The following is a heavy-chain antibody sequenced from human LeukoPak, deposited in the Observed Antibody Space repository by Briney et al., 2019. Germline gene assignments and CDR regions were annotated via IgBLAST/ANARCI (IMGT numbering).Heavy chain of an antibody. CDR1: GGSISSYY. CDR3: ARAVGVGGTVDY. Sequence: SETLSLTCTVSGGSISSYYWTWIRQPPGKGLEWIGYIYHSGSTNYNPSLKSRVTMSVDTSKNQFSLKLSSLTAADTAVYYCARAVGVGGTVDYWGQGTLVTVSS. V-gene: IGHV4-59*01. CDR2: IYHSGST. J-gene: IGHJ4*02. D-gene: IGHD2-15*01.